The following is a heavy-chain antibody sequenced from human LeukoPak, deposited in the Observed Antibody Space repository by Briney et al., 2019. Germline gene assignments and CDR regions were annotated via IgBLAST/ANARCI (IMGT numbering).Heavy chain of an antibody. CDR1: GFTFDDYG. CDR2: INWNGGST. J-gene: IGHJ3*02. V-gene: IGHV3-20*04. Sequence: GGSLRLSCAASGFTFDDYGMSWVRQTPGKGLKWVSGINWNGGSTGYADSVKGRFTISRDNAKNSLYLQMNSLRAEDTALYYCARTAYDILTGQPDAFDIWGQGTMVTVSS. CDR3: ARTAYDILTGQPDAFDI. D-gene: IGHD3-9*01.